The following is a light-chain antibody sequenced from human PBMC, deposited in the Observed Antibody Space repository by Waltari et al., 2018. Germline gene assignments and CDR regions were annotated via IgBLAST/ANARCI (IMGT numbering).Light chain of an antibody. V-gene: IGLV1-40*01. J-gene: IGLJ2*01. CDR3: QSYDSSLSGSRV. CDR2: GNS. CDR1: SSNIGAGYD. Sequence: QSVLTQPPSVSGAPGQRVTISCTGSSSNIGAGYDVHWYQQLPGTAPKLLIYGNSKRPAGVPDRFSGSKSGTSASLAITGRQAEDEADYYCQSYDSSLSGSRVFGGGTKLTVL.